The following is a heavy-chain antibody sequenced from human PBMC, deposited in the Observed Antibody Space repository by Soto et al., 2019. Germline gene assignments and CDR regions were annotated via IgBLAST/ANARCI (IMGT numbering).Heavy chain of an antibody. J-gene: IGHJ4*02. D-gene: IGHD1-1*01. CDR3: AREGLERLFNFDY. Sequence: EVQLLESGGGLVQPGGSLRLSCEASGFTFSNHVMTWVRQAPGKGLEWVSGITSSDDTYYADSVKGRFTISRDNSVNTLFLQMNGLRVDDTGVYYCAREGLERLFNFDYWGQGTLVTVSS. V-gene: IGHV3-23*01. CDR1: GFTFSNHV. CDR2: ITSSDDT.